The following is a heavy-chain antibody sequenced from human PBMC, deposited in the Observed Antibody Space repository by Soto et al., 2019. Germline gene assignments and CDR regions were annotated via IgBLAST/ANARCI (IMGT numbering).Heavy chain of an antibody. V-gene: IGHV3-33*03. D-gene: IGHD3-16*01. CDR3: ARAGDQGGMDV. CDR2: IRFDGTDK. CDR1: GFTFNNYG. Sequence: PGGSLRLSCAASGFTFNNYGMHWVRQAPGKGLEWVAVIRFDGTDKDYADSVKGRFTISRDNSKNTLFVQMNSLRVEDTAVYYCARAGDQGGMDVWGQGTTVTVSS. J-gene: IGHJ6*02.